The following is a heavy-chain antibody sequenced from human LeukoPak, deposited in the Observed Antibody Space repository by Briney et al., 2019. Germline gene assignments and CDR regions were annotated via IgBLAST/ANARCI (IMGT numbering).Heavy chain of an antibody. J-gene: IGHJ4*02. CDR1: GFTFSSYA. D-gene: IGHD6-25*01. CDR3: ATPGHSSAFDY. Sequence: GRSLRLSCAASGFTFSSYAMHWVRQAPGKGLEWVAVISYDGSNKYYADSVKGRFTISRDNSKNTLYLQMNSLRAEDTAVYYCATPGHSSAFDYWGQGTLVTVSS. V-gene: IGHV3-30-3*01. CDR2: ISYDGSNK.